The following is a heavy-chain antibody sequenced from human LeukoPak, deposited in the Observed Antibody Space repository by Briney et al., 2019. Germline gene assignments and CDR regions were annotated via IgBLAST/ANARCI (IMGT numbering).Heavy chain of an antibody. CDR1: GFTFDDYA. D-gene: IGHD5-24*01. CDR3: AKGVSRWLQSPSFDY. Sequence: PGGSLRLSCAASGFTFDDYAMHWVRQAPGKGLEWVSGISWNSGSIGYADSVKGRFTISRDNAKNSLYLQMNSLRAEDTALYYCAKGVSRWLQSPSFDYWGQGTLVTVSS. V-gene: IGHV3-9*01. J-gene: IGHJ4*02. CDR2: ISWNSGSI.